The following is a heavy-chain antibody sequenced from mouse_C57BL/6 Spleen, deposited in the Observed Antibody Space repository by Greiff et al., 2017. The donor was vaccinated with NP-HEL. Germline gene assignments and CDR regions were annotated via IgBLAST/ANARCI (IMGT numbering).Heavy chain of an antibody. CDR3: ARDSYYYGSSGAY. V-gene: IGHV5-4*01. Sequence: EVQLVESGGGLVKPGGSLKLSCAASGFTFSSYAMSWVRQTPEKRLEWVATISDGGSYTYYPDNVKGRFTISRDNAKNNLYLQMSHLKSEDTAMYYCARDSYYYGSSGAYWGQGTLVTVSA. D-gene: IGHD1-1*01. CDR1: GFTFSSYA. CDR2: ISDGGSYT. J-gene: IGHJ3*01.